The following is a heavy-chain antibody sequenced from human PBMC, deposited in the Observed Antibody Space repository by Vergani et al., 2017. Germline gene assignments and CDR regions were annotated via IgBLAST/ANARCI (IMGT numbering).Heavy chain of an antibody. Sequence: QVQLVESGGGVVQPGRSLRLSCAASGFTFNQYGMHWVRQAPGKGLEWVAVTWNDGNNKKYADSVKGRFTISRDNSKRTMYLQMSSLRDEDTGVYYCARDLRLLYNRFDPWGQGTLVTVSS. CDR1: GFTFNQYG. J-gene: IGHJ5*02. D-gene: IGHD1-14*01. CDR3: ARDLRLLYNRFDP. V-gene: IGHV3-33*01. CDR2: TWNDGNNK.